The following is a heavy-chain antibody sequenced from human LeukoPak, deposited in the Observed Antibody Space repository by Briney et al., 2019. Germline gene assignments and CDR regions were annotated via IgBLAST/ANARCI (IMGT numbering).Heavy chain of an antibody. CDR3: TTDREGYDMIFDY. J-gene: IGHJ4*02. D-gene: IGHD3-9*01. CDR2: IKSKTDGGTT. CDR1: GFTFSNAW. V-gene: IGHV3-15*01. Sequence: PGGSLRLSCAASGFTFSNAWMSWVRQAPGKGLEWVGRIKSKTDGGTTDYAAPVKGRFTISRDDSKNTLYLQMNSLKTEDTAVYYCTTDREGYDMIFDYWGQGTLVTVSS.